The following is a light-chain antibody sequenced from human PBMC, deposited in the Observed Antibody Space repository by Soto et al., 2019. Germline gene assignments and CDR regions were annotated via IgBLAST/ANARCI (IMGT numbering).Light chain of an antibody. CDR3: QQYNNWPPT. Sequence: EIVLTQSPGTLSLSPGERATLSCRASQSVSSYLAWYQQKPGQAPRLLIYGASTRATGIPARFSGSGSGTEFTLTISSLQSEDFAVYFCQQYNNWPPTFGQGTRLEIK. CDR1: QSVSSY. V-gene: IGKV3-15*01. J-gene: IGKJ5*01. CDR2: GAS.